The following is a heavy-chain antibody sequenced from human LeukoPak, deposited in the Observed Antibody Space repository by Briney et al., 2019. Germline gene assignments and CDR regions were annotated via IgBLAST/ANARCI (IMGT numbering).Heavy chain of an antibody. CDR2: IYHSGST. CDR3: ARDVPQRGSGYQHAFDI. J-gene: IGHJ3*02. Sequence: PSETLSLTCTVSGGSISSSSYYWGWIRQPPGKGLEWIGYIYHSGSTYYNPSLKSRVTISVDRSKNQFSLKLSSVTAADTAVYYCARDVPQRGSGYQHAFDIWGQGTMVTVSS. V-gene: IGHV4-39*07. CDR1: GGSISSSSYY. D-gene: IGHD3-3*01.